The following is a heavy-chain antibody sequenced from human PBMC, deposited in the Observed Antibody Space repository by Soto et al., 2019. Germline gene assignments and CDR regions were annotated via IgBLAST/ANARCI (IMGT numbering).Heavy chain of an antibody. CDR2: TKYSGST. CDR1: GGSTSSGGYC. CDR3: ARDYGGAWYFDL. Sequence: PSETLSLTCTVSGGSTSSGGYCWSWIRQHPGKGLEWIGYTKYSGSTYYNPSLKSRVTISVDTSKNQFSLKLSSVTAADTAVYYCARDYGGAWYFDLWGRGTLVTVSS. J-gene: IGHJ2*01. D-gene: IGHD3-16*01. V-gene: IGHV4-31*03.